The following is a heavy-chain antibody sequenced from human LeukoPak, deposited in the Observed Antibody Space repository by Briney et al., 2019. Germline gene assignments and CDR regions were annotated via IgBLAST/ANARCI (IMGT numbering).Heavy chain of an antibody. CDR1: GGSISSYY. CDR3: AREYSGYDYYFDY. D-gene: IGHD5-12*01. Sequence: PSETLSLTCTVSGGSISSYYWSWIRQPPGKGLKWIGYIYYSGSTYYNPSLKSRVAISVDTSKNQFSLKLSSVTAADTAVYYCAREYSGYDYYFDYWGQGTLVTVSS. V-gene: IGHV4-59*06. CDR2: IYYSGST. J-gene: IGHJ4*02.